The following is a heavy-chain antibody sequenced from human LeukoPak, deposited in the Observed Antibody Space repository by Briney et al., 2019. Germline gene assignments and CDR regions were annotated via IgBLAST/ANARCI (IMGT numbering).Heavy chain of an antibody. CDR3: ARDYDYGDYVNWFDP. CDR1: GYTFTSYY. CDR2: INPSGGST. Sequence: ASVKVSCKASGYTFTSYYMHWARQAPGQGLEWMGIINPSGGSTSYAQKFQGRVTMTRDTSTSTVYMELSSLRSEDTAVYYCARDYDYGDYVNWFDPWGQGTLVTVSS. D-gene: IGHD4-17*01. J-gene: IGHJ5*02. V-gene: IGHV1-46*01.